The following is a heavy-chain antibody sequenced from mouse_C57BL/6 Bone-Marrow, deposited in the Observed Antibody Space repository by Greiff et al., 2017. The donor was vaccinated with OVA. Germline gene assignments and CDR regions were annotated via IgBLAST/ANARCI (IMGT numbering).Heavy chain of an antibody. D-gene: IGHD2-1*01. CDR3: ARGKASDYGTPYAMDY. V-gene: IGHV1-76*01. CDR1: GYTFTDYY. J-gene: IGHJ4*01. Sequence: VQLQQSGAELVRPGASVKLSCKASGYTFTDYYINWVKQRPGQGLEWIARIYPGSGNTYYNEKFKGKATLTAEKSSSTAYMQLSSLTSEDSAVYFWARGKASDYGTPYAMDYWGQGTSVTVSS. CDR2: IYPGSGNT.